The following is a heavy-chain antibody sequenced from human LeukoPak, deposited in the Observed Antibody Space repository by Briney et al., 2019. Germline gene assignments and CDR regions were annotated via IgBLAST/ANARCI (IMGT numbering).Heavy chain of an antibody. CDR3: ARRLTNDYGDRWYYYYYMDV. CDR2: MNPNSGNT. CDR1: GYTFTSYD. V-gene: IGHV1-8*01. D-gene: IGHD4-17*01. J-gene: IGHJ6*03. Sequence: ASVKVSCKASGYTFTSYDINWVRQATGQGLEWMGWMNPNSGNTGYAQKFQGRVTMTRNTSISTAYMELSSLRSEDTAVYYCARRLTNDYGDRWYYYYYMDVWGKGTTVTISS.